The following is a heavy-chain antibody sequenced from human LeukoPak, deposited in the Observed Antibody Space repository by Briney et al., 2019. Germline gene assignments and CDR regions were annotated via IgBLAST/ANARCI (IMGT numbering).Heavy chain of an antibody. V-gene: IGHV4-31*03. D-gene: IGHD2-15*01. CDR3: AGGTSDLFDY. CDR2: IYYSGST. Sequence: ASETLSLTCTVSGGSISSGGYYWSWIRQHPGKGLEWIGYIYYSGSTYYNPSLKSRVTISVDTSKNQFSLKLSSVTAADTAVYYCAGGTSDLFDYWGQGTLVTVSS. J-gene: IGHJ4*02. CDR1: GGSISSGGYY.